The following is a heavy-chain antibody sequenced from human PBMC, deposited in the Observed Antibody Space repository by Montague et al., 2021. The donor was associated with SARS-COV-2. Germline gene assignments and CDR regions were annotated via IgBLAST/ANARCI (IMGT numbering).Heavy chain of an antibody. CDR2: IFYSGST. Sequence: SETLSLTCTVSGGSISSSSYYWGWIRQPPGKGLEWIGSIFYSGSTYYNPSLKSRVTISVDTSKNQFSLKLSSATAADTAVYYCASMVRAQVYYFDYWGQGTLVTVSS. J-gene: IGHJ4*02. CDR1: GGSISSSSYY. V-gene: IGHV4-39*01. D-gene: IGHD3-10*01. CDR3: ASMVRAQVYYFDY.